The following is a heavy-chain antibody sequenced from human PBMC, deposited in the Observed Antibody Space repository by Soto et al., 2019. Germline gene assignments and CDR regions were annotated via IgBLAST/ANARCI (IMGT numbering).Heavy chain of an antibody. CDR1: GFTFTSYW. CDR3: GRDEVRNGVGV. CDR2: IKGDGSEK. Sequence: EVRLVESGGGLVQPGGSLRLSCVASGFTFTSYWMSWVRQAPGKGLEWVANIKGDGSEKRYADSVKGRLTISRDNAKNSVYLQMNSLRVEDTALYYCGRDEVRNGVGVWGQGTTVTVSS. J-gene: IGHJ6*02. V-gene: IGHV3-7*01.